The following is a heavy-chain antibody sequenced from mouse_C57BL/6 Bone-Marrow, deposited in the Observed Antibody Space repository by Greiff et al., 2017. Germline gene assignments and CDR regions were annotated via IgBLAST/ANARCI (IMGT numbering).Heavy chain of an antibody. CDR1: GFTFSDYG. CDR2: ISTLAYSI. CDR3: ARLGSLDYYAMDY. J-gene: IGHJ4*01. Sequence: EVKLMESGGGLVQPGGSLKLSCAASGFTFSDYGMAWVRQAPRKGPAWVAFISTLAYSIYYADTVTGRVTISRENAKNTLYLEMSSLRSEDTAMYYCARLGSLDYYAMDYWGQGTSVTVSS. V-gene: IGHV5-15*01.